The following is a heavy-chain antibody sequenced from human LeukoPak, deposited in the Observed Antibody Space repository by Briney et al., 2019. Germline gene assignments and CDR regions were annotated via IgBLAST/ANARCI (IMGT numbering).Heavy chain of an antibody. CDR3: ARNRISGDTAMGPVVFDI. CDR1: GGSISSYY. Sequence: SETLSLTCTVSGGSISSYYWSWIRQPPGKGLEWIGYIYYSGSTNYNPSLKSRVTISVDTSKNQFSLKLSSVTPADTAVYYCARNRISGDTAMGPVVFDIWGQGTMATVSS. V-gene: IGHV4-59*01. CDR2: IYYSGST. D-gene: IGHD5-18*01. J-gene: IGHJ3*02.